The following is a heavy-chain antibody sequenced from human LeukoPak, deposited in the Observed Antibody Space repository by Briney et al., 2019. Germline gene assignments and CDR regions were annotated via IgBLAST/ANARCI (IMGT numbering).Heavy chain of an antibody. CDR3: ARHVSSGWYTLNYYHGMDV. Sequence: SETLSLTCTVSGGSISSYYWSWIRQPPGQGVEWIGYIYYSGSTNYNPSLKSRVTISTDTSKNQFSLKLSSVTAADTAVYYCARHVSSGWYTLNYYHGMDVWGQGTTVTVSS. J-gene: IGHJ6*02. D-gene: IGHD6-19*01. CDR1: GGSISSYY. V-gene: IGHV4-59*08. CDR2: IYYSGST.